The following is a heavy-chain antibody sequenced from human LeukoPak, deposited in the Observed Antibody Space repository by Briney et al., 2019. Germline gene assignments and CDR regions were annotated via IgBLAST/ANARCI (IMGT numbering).Heavy chain of an antibody. CDR3: ATRVKDVDTTMVLY. Sequence: ASVKVSCKVSGYTLTELSMHWVRQAPGKGLEWMGGFDPEDGETIYAQKFQGRVTMTEDTSTDTAYMELSSLRSEDTAVYYCATRVKDVDTTMVLYWGQGTLVTVSS. CDR2: FDPEDGET. D-gene: IGHD5-18*01. CDR1: GYTLTELS. V-gene: IGHV1-24*01. J-gene: IGHJ4*02.